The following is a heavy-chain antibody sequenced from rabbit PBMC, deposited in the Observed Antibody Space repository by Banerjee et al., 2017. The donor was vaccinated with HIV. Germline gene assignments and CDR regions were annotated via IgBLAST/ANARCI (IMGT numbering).Heavy chain of an antibody. CDR1: GFSFSSSYY. J-gene: IGHJ4*01. CDR3: ARSVAGADWSYAL. V-gene: IGHV1S45*01. Sequence: QQQLEESGGGLVKPGGTLTLTCKASGFSFSSSYYMCWVRQAPGKGLELIACIYTSSGGTWYASWVNGRFTISKTSSTTVTLQMTSLTAADTATYFCARSVAGADWSYALWGPGTLVTVS. D-gene: IGHD8-1*01. CDR2: IYTSSGGT.